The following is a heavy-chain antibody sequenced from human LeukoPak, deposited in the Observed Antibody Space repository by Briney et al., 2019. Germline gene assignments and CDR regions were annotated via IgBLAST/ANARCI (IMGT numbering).Heavy chain of an antibody. Sequence: GGSLRLSCAASGFTFSSYGMHWVRQAPGKGLEWVAFIRYDGSNKYYTDSVKGRFTISRDNSKNTLYLQMNSLRADDTAVYYCARDILYHPKGIAAAGTHMSPGTGFDYWGQGTLVTVSS. J-gene: IGHJ4*02. V-gene: IGHV3-30*02. D-gene: IGHD6-13*01. CDR1: GFTFSSYG. CDR3: ARDILYHPKGIAAAGTHMSPGTGFDY. CDR2: IRYDGSNK.